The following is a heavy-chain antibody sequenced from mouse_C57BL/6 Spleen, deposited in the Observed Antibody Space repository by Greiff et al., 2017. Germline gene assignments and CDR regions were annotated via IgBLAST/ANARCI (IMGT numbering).Heavy chain of an antibody. Sequence: QVQLQQPGAELVRPGSSVKLSCKASGYTFTSYWMHWVKQRPIQGLEWIGNIDPSDSETHYNQKFKDKATLTVDKSSSTAYMQLSSLTSEDSAVYYCAISIPCYYGSRDYAMDYWGQGTSVTVSS. V-gene: IGHV1-52*01. J-gene: IGHJ4*01. CDR3: AISIPCYYGSRDYAMDY. CDR1: GYTFTSYW. CDR2: IDPSDSET. D-gene: IGHD1-1*01.